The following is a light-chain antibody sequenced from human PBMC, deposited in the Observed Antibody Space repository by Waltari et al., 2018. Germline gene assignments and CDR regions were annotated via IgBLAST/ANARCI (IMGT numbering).Light chain of an antibody. CDR3: SSYAGSGTYI. Sequence: QAAPTQSPSVSGSAGPSVTISCTGTSSDIGYYNAVSWYQQHPGKAPKLMIYEVSKRPSGVSDRFSGSKSGNTASLTISGLQAEDEADYYCSSYAGSGTYIFGVGTRLTVL. V-gene: IGLV2-23*02. CDR1: SSDIGYYNA. CDR2: EVS. J-gene: IGLJ1*01.